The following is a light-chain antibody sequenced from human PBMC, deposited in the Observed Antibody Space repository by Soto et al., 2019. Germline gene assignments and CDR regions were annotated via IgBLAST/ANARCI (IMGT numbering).Light chain of an antibody. CDR3: QQYGSSGT. CDR2: GAS. V-gene: IGKV3-20*01. Sequence: EVVLTPSPATLSLSPGDRATLSCRASQSVSSHFAWYQQKSGQAPRLLIYGASNRATGIPDRFSGSGSGTDFTLTISRLEPEDFAVYYCQQYGSSGTFGQGTKGDIK. J-gene: IGKJ1*01. CDR1: QSVSSH.